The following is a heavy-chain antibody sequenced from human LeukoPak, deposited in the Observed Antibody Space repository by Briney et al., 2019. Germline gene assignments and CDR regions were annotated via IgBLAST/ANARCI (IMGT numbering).Heavy chain of an antibody. CDR1: GFTFSSYG. CDR2: IRYDGSNK. Sequence: GGSLRLSCAASGFTFSSYGMHWVRQAPGKGLEWVAFIRYDGSNKYYADSVKGRFTISRDNSKNTLYLQMNSLRAEDTAVYYCAKAGYSYADAFDIWGQGTMVTVSS. CDR3: AKAGYSYADAFDI. J-gene: IGHJ3*02. D-gene: IGHD5-18*01. V-gene: IGHV3-30*02.